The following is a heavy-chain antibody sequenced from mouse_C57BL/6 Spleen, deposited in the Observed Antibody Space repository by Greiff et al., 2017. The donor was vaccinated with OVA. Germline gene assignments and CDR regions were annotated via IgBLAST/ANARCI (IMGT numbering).Heavy chain of an antibody. D-gene: IGHD2-3*01. CDR2: INPYNGGT. CDR3: AREKDGYHFDY. J-gene: IGHJ2*01. Sequence: EVQLQQSGPVLVKPGASVKMSCKASGYTFTDYYMNWVKQSHGKSLEWIGVINPYNGGTSYNQKFKGKATLTVDKSSSTAYMELNSLTSEDSAVYYCAREKDGYHFDYWGQGTTLTVSS. CDR1: GYTFTDYY. V-gene: IGHV1-19*01.